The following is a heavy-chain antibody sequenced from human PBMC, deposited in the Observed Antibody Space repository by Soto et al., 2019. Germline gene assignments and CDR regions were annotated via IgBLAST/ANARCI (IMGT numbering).Heavy chain of an antibody. CDR1: GFTFRNYD. J-gene: IGHJ6*02. V-gene: IGHV3-13*05. CDR3: ARTDRDFYALAV. CDR2: ISAAGEP. Sequence: EVQLVESGGGLVQPGGSLRLSCEASGFTFRNYDMHWVRQGTGKGLEWVSGISAAGEPDYADSVERRFTIARENAQLSSFPQMTSLRVGDTAVYYCARTDRDFYALAVWGPANAVMVPS.